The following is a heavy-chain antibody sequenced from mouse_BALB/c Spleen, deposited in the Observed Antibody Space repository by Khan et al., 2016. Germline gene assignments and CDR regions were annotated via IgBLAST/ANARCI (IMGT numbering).Heavy chain of an antibody. CDR2: IYPGNVNT. Sequence: QVQLQQSGPELVKPGASVRISCKASGYTFTSYYIHWVKQRPGQGLEWIGWIYPGNVNTKYNEKFKGKATLTADKSSSTAYMQLSSLTSEDSAVYFCAREDGNSFDYWGQGTTLTVSS. CDR3: AREDGNSFDY. V-gene: IGHV1S56*01. J-gene: IGHJ2*01. D-gene: IGHD2-1*01. CDR1: GYTFTSYY.